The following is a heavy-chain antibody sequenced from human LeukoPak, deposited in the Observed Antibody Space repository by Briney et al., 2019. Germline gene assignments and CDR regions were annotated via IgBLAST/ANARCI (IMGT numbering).Heavy chain of an antibody. Sequence: SETLSLTCTVSGGSISSGSYYWSWIRQPAGKGLEWIGRIYTSGSTNYNPSLKSRVTISVDTSKNQFSLKLSSVTAADTAVYYCASGPSITMVRAEYYFDYWGQGTLVTVSS. D-gene: IGHD3-10*01. J-gene: IGHJ4*02. V-gene: IGHV4-61*02. CDR2: IYTSGST. CDR1: GGSISSGSYY. CDR3: ASGPSITMVRAEYYFDY.